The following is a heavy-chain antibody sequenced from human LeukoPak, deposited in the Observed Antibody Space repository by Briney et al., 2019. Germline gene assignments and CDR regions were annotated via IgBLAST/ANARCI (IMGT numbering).Heavy chain of an antibody. Sequence: GGTLRLSCAASGFSFRSHGMNWVRQAPGKGLEWVSGISPRGDITYYKDSVRGRFTISRDNFKNTVSLQLNSLRAEDTAMYYCARGLLSHDAFDIWGRGTMVTVSS. D-gene: IGHD2-21*01. V-gene: IGHV3-23*01. CDR3: ARGLLSHDAFDI. CDR2: ISPRGDIT. J-gene: IGHJ3*02. CDR1: GFSFRSHG.